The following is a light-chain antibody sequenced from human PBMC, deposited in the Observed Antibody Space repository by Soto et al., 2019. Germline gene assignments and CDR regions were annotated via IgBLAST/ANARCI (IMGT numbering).Light chain of an antibody. CDR2: EGS. V-gene: IGLV2-23*01. CDR1: SSDVGSYNL. J-gene: IGLJ2*01. Sequence: QSALTQPASVSGSPGQSITISCTGTSSDVGSYNLVSWYQHHPDKAPKLMIYEGSKRPSGVSNRFSGSKSGNTASLTISGLQAEDEADYYCCSYAGSSTYVLFGGGTKLTVL. CDR3: CSYAGSSTYVL.